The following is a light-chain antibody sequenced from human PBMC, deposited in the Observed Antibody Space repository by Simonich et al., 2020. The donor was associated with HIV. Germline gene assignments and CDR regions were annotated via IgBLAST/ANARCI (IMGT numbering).Light chain of an antibody. V-gene: IGLV2-11*01. CDR2: DIS. CDR1: SSDVGGYNY. Sequence: QSALTQPRSVSGSPGQSVTISCTGTSSDVGGYNYVSWYQEHPGKAPKLMIYDISKRPSGVSNRFSGSKSGNTASLTISGLQAEDEADYYCFSYTDNRGVFGGGTKLTVL. J-gene: IGLJ3*02. CDR3: FSYTDNRGV.